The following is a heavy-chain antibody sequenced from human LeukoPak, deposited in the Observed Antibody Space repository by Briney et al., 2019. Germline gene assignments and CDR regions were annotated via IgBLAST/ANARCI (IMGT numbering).Heavy chain of an antibody. CDR3: VRKKDGSNWFDP. CDR1: GYPFTTYW. J-gene: IGHJ5*02. V-gene: IGHV5-51*01. Sequence: GESLKISCKGFGYPFTTYWIGWVRQMSGKGLEWMAIIYPGGSDTIYSPSFQGQVTISADKSITTAYLQWSSLKASDTAVYFCVRKKDGSNWFDPWGQGTLVTVSS. CDR2: IYPGGSDT.